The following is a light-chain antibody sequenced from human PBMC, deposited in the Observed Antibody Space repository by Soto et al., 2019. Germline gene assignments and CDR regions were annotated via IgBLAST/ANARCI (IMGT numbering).Light chain of an antibody. V-gene: IGKV3-20*01. CDR1: QSVSSSY. J-gene: IGKJ2*01. CDR3: QQYGSSPYT. CDR2: DAS. Sequence: EIVSTQSPGTLSLSPGERATLSCRASQSVSSSYLAWYQQKPGQAPRLLIYDASSRATGIPDRFSGSGSGTDFTLTISRLEPEDFAVYFCQQYGSSPYTFGQGTKLEIK.